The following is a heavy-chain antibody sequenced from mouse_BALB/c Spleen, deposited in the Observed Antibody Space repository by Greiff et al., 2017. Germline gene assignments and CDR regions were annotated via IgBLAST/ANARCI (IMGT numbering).Heavy chain of an antibody. CDR3: NWRDYAMDY. V-gene: IGHV14-4*02. CDR1: GFNIKDYY. J-gene: IGHJ4*01. Sequence: EVQLQESGAELVRSGASVKLSCTASGFNIKDYYMHWVKQRPEQGLEWIGWIDPENGDTEYAPKFQGKATMTADTSSNTAYLQLSSLTSEDTAVCYCNWRDYAMDYWGQGTSVTVSS. CDR2: IDPENGDT.